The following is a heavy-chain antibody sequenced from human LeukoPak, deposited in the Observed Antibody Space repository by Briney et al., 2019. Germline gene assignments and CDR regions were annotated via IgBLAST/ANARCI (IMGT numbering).Heavy chain of an antibody. Sequence: GESLKISCKVSGYNFASNWIGWVRQMPGKGLEWMGIIYPGDSDIRYSPSFQGQVTFSADKSISTAYLQWSSLKASDTAMYYCARLEKGTMIYWGQGTLVTVSS. J-gene: IGHJ1*01. D-gene: IGHD3-22*01. CDR2: IYPGDSDI. V-gene: IGHV5-51*01. CDR1: GYNFASNW. CDR3: ARLEKGTMIY.